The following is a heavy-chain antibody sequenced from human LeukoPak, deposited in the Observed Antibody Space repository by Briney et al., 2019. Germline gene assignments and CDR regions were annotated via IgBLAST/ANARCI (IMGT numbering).Heavy chain of an antibody. CDR1: AFTFSSYA. CDR3: AKDIRGWYPTYYCDY. J-gene: IGHJ4*02. CDR2: ISGSSGST. Sequence: GGSLRLSCAASAFTFSSYAMSWVRQAPGKGLEWVSAISGSSGSTYYADSVKGRFTISRDNSKNTLYLQMNSLRAEDTAVYYCAKDIRGWYPTYYCDYRGQGTLVTVSS. D-gene: IGHD6-19*01. V-gene: IGHV3-23*01.